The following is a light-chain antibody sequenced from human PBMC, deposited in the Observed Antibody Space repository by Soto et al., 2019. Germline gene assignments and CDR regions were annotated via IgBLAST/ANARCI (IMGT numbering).Light chain of an antibody. CDR3: SSYTSSSTLV. Sequence: QSVLTQPASVSGSPGQSITISCTGTSSDVGGYNYVSWYQQHPGKAPKLMIYDVSNRPSGVSNRFSGSKSSNTASLTISGLQAEDEADYCCSSYTSSSTLVFGTGTKVTVL. CDR1: SSDVGGYNY. J-gene: IGLJ1*01. V-gene: IGLV2-14*01. CDR2: DVS.